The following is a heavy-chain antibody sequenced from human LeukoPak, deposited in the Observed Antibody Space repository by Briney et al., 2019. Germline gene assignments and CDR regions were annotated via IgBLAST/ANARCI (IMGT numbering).Heavy chain of an antibody. CDR2: IIPIFGTA. V-gene: IGHV1-69*05. CDR1: GGTFSSYA. J-gene: IGHJ3*02. D-gene: IGHD3-22*01. CDR3: ARVRLGYDSSGYYLKGSAFDI. Sequence: SVTVSCKASGGTFSSYAISWVRQAPGQGLEWMGGIIPIFGTANYAQKFQGRVTITTDDSTSTAYMELSSLRSEDTAVYYCARVRLGYDSSGYYLKGSAFDIWGQGTMVTVSS.